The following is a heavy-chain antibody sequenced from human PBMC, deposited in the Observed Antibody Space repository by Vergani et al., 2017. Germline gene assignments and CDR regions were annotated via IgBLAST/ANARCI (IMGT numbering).Heavy chain of an antibody. CDR2: ISGSGGST. CDR3: ARYLFDVGYYEFGSGYYRNPLGGD. J-gene: IGHJ4*02. D-gene: IGHD3-3*01. Sequence: EVQLLESGGGLVQPGGSLRLSCAASGFTFSSYAMSWVRQAPGKGLEWVSAISGSGGSTYYADSVKGRFTISRDNSKNTLYLQMNSLRAEDTAVYYCARYLFDVGYYEFGSGYYRNPLGGDWGQGTLVTVSS. V-gene: IGHV3-23*01. CDR1: GFTFSSYA.